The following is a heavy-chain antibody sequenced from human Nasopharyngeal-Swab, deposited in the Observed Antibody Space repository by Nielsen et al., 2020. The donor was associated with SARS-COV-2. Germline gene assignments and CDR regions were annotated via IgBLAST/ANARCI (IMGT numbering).Heavy chain of an antibody. D-gene: IGHD4-17*01. CDR1: GFTFRHSG. J-gene: IGHJ5*02. V-gene: IGHV1-69*13. CDR2: IIPVFGTP. CDR3: AKVRTNYGMGLNGALDP. Sequence: SVNVSCKSSGFTFRHSGFSWVRQAPGQGLEWMGGIIPVFGTPLYAQKFQGRVTISADESTTTTYMELSSLRSQDTAVYYCAKVRTNYGMGLNGALDPWGQGTLVTVSS.